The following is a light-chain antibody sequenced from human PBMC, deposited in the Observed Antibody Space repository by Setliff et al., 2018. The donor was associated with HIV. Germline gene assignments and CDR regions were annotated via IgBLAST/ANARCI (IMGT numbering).Light chain of an antibody. CDR2: EVS. CDR3: SSYTTSNTYV. J-gene: IGLJ1*01. V-gene: IGLV2-14*02. Sequence: QSALTQPASVSGSPGQSITISCTGTSSDVGSYNFVSWYQQHPGKAPKLMIYEVSKRPSGDSDRFSGSKSGNTASLTISGLQAEDEADYYCSSYTTSNTYVFGTGTKVTVL. CDR1: SSDVGSYNF.